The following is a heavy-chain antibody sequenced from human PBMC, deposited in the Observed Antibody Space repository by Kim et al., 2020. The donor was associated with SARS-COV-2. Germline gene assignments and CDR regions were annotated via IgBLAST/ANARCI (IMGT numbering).Heavy chain of an antibody. J-gene: IGHJ4*02. Sequence: GGSLRLSCAASGFTFSSYAMSWVRQAPGKGLEWVSAISGSGGSTYYADSVKGRFTISRDNSKNTLYLQMNSLRAEDTAVYYCAKHQETGTMVRGVENDYWGQGTLVTVSS. CDR3: AKHQETGTMVRGVENDY. CDR1: GFTFSSYA. CDR2: ISGSGGST. D-gene: IGHD3-10*01. V-gene: IGHV3-23*01.